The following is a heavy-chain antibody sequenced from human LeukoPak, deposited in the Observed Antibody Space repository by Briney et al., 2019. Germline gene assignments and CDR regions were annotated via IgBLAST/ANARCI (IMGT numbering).Heavy chain of an antibody. CDR2: ISYDGSNK. CDR1: GFTFSSYG. V-gene: IGHV3-30*18. D-gene: IGHD3-22*01. J-gene: IGHJ4*02. CDR3: AKDRRERDSSGYPLDY. Sequence: GGSLRLSCAASGFTFSSYGMHWVRQAPGKGLEWVAVISYDGSNKYYADSVKGRFTISRDNSKNTLYLQMNSLRAEDTAVYYYAKDRRERDSSGYPLDYWGQGTLVTVSS.